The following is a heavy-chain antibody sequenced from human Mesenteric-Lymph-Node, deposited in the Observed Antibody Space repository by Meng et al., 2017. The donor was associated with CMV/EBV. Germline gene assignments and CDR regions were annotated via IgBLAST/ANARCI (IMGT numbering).Heavy chain of an antibody. Sequence: ASVKVSCKASGYTLTGYYMHWVRQAPGQGLEWMGWINPVSGDTNYAQKFQGRVTMTGDTSITTAYMELSRLRSDDTAVYYCAIGYTEYQQVFYYYYGMDIWGQGTTVTVSS. CDR2: INPVSGDT. CDR3: AIGYTEYQQVFYYYYGMDI. V-gene: IGHV1-2*02. CDR1: GYTLTGYY. D-gene: IGHD1-14*01. J-gene: IGHJ6*02.